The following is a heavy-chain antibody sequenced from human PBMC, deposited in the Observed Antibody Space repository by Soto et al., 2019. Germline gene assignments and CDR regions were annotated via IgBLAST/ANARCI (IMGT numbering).Heavy chain of an antibody. Sequence: ASVKVSCKASGGLFSSYPISWVRQVPGQGLEWMGGIIPVFQTAYYTQRFQGRVTITADESTNTAYMELSSLRSEDTAIYYCARGGSGYTWFNEFWGQGTLVTVS. CDR1: GGLFSSYP. D-gene: IGHD3-22*01. CDR3: ARGGSGYTWFNEF. J-gene: IGHJ4*02. CDR2: IIPVFQTA. V-gene: IGHV1-69*13.